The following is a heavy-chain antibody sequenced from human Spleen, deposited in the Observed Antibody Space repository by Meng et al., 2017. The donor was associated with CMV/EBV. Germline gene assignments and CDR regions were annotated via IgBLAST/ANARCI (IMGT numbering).Heavy chain of an antibody. CDR1: GYTFTSYG. Sequence: ASVKVSCKASGYTFTSYGINWVRQAPGQGLEWMGWISAYSGNTNYAQKLQGRVSMTTDTSTSTAYMELRSLRSDDTAVYYCARGRQHCTSTSCYGFGIRDRYYYYGMDVWGQGTTVTVSS. D-gene: IGHD2-2*01. J-gene: IGHJ6*02. V-gene: IGHV1-18*01. CDR2: ISAYSGNT. CDR3: ARGRQHCTSTSCYGFGIRDRYYYYGMDV.